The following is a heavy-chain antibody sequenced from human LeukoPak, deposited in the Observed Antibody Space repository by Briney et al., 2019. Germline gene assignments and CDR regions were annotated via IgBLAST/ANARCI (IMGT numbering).Heavy chain of an antibody. CDR3: AGSSIATSWFDP. CDR2: FDPEDGEA. Sequence: ASVKVSCKVSGYTLTELSMHWVRQAPGKGLEWMGGFDPEDGEAIYAQKFQGRVTMTEDTSTDTAYMELSSLRSEDTAVYYCAGSSIATSWFDPWGQGTLVTVSS. V-gene: IGHV1-24*01. CDR1: GYTLTELS. J-gene: IGHJ5*02. D-gene: IGHD3-3*01.